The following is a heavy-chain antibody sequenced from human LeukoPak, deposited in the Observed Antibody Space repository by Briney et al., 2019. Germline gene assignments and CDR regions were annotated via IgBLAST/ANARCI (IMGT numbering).Heavy chain of an antibody. D-gene: IGHD6-6*01. J-gene: IGHJ4*02. V-gene: IGHV1-18*01. CDR1: GYTFTSYT. Sequence: ASVKVSCKASGYTFTSYTMNWVRQAPGQGLEWMGWISAYNGNTNYAQKLQGRVTMTTDTSTSTAYMELRSLRSDDTAVYYCARAENSYSSSSGGGYYFDYWGQGTLVTVSS. CDR2: ISAYNGNT. CDR3: ARAENSYSSSSGGGYYFDY.